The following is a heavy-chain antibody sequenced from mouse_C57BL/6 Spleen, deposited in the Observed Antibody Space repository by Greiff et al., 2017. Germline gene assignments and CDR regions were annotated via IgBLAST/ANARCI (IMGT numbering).Heavy chain of an antibody. CDR3: ARKGLLSHAMDY. J-gene: IGHJ4*01. V-gene: IGHV1-26*01. CDR2: INPNNGGT. Sequence: EVQLQQSGPELVKPGASVKISCKASGYTFTDYYMNWVKQSHGKSLEWIGDINPNNGGTSYNQKFKGKATLTVDKSSSTAYMELRSLTSEDSAVYYCARKGLLSHAMDYWGQGTSVTVSS. D-gene: IGHD2-1*01. CDR1: GYTFTDYY.